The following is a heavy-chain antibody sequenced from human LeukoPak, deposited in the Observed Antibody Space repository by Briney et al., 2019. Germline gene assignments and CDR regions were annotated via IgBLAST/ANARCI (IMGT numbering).Heavy chain of an antibody. D-gene: IGHD4-17*01. CDR1: GFTFSSYA. V-gene: IGHV3-30-3*01. Sequence: GRSLRLSCAASGFTFSSYAMHWVRQAPGKGLEWVAVISYDGSNKYYADSVKGRFTISRDNSKNTLYLQMNSLKTEDTAVYYCTSLNVDYGEYQFDYWGQGTLVTVSS. CDR3: TSLNVDYGEYQFDY. J-gene: IGHJ4*02. CDR2: ISYDGSNK.